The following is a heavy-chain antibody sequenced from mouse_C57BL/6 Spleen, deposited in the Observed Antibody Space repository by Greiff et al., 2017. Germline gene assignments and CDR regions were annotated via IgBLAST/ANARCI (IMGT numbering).Heavy chain of an antibody. J-gene: IGHJ4*01. CDR3: ARWGYYYAMDY. V-gene: IGHV5-16*01. Sequence: DVHLVESEGGLVQPGSSMKLSCTASGFTFSDYYMAWVRQVPEKGLEWVANINYDGSSTYYLDSLKSRFIISRDNAKNILYLQMSSLKSEDTATYYCARWGYYYAMDYWGQGTSVTVSS. CDR1: GFTFSDYY. CDR2: INYDGSST.